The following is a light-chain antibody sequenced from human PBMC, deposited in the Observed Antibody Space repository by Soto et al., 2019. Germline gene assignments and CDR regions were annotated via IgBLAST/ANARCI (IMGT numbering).Light chain of an antibody. CDR1: QSVGRN. CDR2: AAS. Sequence: EIAVTQSPGILSVSPGDRATHACRASQSVGRNIAWYQQKPGQAPTLLIYAASTRATGLPARFSGSGSGTDFTLTISSLQSEDFAVYYCQEYSKWPLFTFGPGTRVDIK. V-gene: IGKV3-15*01. CDR3: QEYSKWPLFT. J-gene: IGKJ3*01.